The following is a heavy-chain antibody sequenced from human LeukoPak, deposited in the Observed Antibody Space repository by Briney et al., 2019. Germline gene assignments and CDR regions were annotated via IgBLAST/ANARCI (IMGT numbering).Heavy chain of an antibody. V-gene: IGHV3-53*01. Sequence: GGSPRLSCAASGFTVSSNYMSWVRQAPGKGLEWVSVIYSGGSTYYADSVKGRFTISRDNSKNTLYLQMNSLRAEDTAVYYCARDPEGSYYMDVWGKGTTVTVSS. CDR2: IYSGGST. CDR1: GFTVSSNY. CDR3: ARDPEGSYYMDV. J-gene: IGHJ6*03.